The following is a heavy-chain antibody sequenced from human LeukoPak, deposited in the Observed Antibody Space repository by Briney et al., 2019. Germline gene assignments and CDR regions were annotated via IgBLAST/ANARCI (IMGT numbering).Heavy chain of an antibody. CDR3: ARNLGISGWYAPPLGYFDY. CDR1: GYTFTGYC. D-gene: IGHD6-19*01. J-gene: IGHJ4*02. CDR2: INPKSGGT. Sequence: ASVKVSCKASGYTFTGYCMHWVRQAPGQGLEWMGWINPKSGGTNYAQKFQGRVTMTRDTSISTTYMELSRLRSDDTAVYYCARNLGISGWYAPPLGYFDYWGQGTLVTVSS. V-gene: IGHV1-2*02.